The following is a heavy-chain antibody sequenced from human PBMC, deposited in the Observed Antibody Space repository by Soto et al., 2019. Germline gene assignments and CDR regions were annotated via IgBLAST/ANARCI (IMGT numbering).Heavy chain of an antibody. D-gene: IGHD6-13*01. J-gene: IGHJ5*02. Sequence: QVQLVQSGAEVKKPGSSVKVSCKASGGTFSSYAISWVRQAPGQGLEWMGGFIPIFGKANYAQKCQGRVTITADESTSTAYMELSSLRSEDTAVYYCARFIAAFPDRWFDPWGQGTLVPVSS. CDR3: ARFIAAFPDRWFDP. CDR1: GGTFSSYA. CDR2: FIPIFGKA. V-gene: IGHV1-69*12.